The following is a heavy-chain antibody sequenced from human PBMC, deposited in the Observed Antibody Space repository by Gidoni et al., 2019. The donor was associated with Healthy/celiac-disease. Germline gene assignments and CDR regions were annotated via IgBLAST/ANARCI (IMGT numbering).Heavy chain of an antibody. CDR1: GFTVSSYG. J-gene: IGHJ4*02. CDR3: ARDRREDGYNYLDY. V-gene: IGHV3-33*01. D-gene: IGHD5-12*01. CDR2: IWYDGSNK. Sequence: QVQLVESGGGVVQPGRSRRLSWSASGFTVSSYGMHWVRQAPGKGLEWVAVIWYDGSNKYYADSVKGRFTISRDNSKNTLYLQMNSLRAEDTAVYYCARDRREDGYNYLDYWGQGTLVTVSS.